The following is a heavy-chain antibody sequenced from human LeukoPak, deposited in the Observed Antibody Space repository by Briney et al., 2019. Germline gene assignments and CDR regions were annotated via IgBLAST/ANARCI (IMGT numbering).Heavy chain of an antibody. CDR1: GFTFSSYA. CDR2: ISGSGGGT. Sequence: GGSLRLSCAASGFTFSSYAMSWVRQPPGKGLEWVSTISGSGGGTYYADSVKGRFTISRDNSKNTLYLQMNSLRAEDTAVYYCAKVAVATITGGWFDPWGQGTLVTVSS. J-gene: IGHJ5*02. CDR3: AKVAVATITGGWFDP. V-gene: IGHV3-23*01. D-gene: IGHD5-12*01.